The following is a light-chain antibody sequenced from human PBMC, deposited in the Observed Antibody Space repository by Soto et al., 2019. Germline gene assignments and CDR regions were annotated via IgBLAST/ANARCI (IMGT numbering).Light chain of an antibody. V-gene: IGKV3-15*01. CDR1: QSVSSN. J-gene: IGKJ4*01. CDR3: QPYNNWPLT. Sequence: EIVMTQSPATLSVSPGESATLSCRASQSVSSNLAWHQQKPGQAPRILMYDASTRATGISARFSGSGSGTEFTLTISSLQSEDFAVYYCQPYNNWPLTVGGGTKVDIK. CDR2: DAS.